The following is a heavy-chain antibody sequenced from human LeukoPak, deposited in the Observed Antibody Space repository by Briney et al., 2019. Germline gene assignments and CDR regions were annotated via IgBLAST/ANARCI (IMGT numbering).Heavy chain of an antibody. Sequence: PGGSLRLSCAASGFTFSKYWMLCVRQAPGKGLESVSRINTDGTVTTYADSVKGGLTVSRDNADNKMFLQMNSVRDAATAVYYCATKQWLAPPPDSWGQGTPVTVSS. V-gene: IGHV3-74*01. D-gene: IGHD6-19*01. CDR1: GFTFSKYW. CDR2: INTDGTVT. CDR3: ATKQWLAPPPDS. J-gene: IGHJ4*02.